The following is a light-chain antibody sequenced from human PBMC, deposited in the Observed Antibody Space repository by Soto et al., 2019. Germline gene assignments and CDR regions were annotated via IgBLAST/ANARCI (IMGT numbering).Light chain of an antibody. CDR1: SSDVGAYNY. V-gene: IGLV2-14*03. CDR3: SSYTSTTTLVV. Sequence: QSVLTQPASVSGSPGQSITISCTGTSSDVGAYNYVSWYQQHPGKAPKLVIYDVSHRPSGVSNRFSGSKSGNTASLTISGLQAEDEADYFCSSYTSTTTLVVFGGGTKVTVL. CDR2: DVS. J-gene: IGLJ2*01.